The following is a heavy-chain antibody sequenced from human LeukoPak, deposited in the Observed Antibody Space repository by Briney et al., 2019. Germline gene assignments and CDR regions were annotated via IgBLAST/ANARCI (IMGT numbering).Heavy chain of an antibody. CDR3: AKQGRRGYSYARSYYFDY. J-gene: IGHJ4*02. CDR2: ISSSRRTI. D-gene: IGHD5-18*01. V-gene: IGHV3-48*01. CDR1: GFTFSSYN. Sequence: PGGSLRLSCAASGFTFSSYNINWVRQAPGKGLEWVSYISSSRRTISYADSVKGRFTISRDNAKNSLYLQMNSLRAEDTAVYYCAKQGRRGYSYARSYYFDYWGQGTLVTVSS.